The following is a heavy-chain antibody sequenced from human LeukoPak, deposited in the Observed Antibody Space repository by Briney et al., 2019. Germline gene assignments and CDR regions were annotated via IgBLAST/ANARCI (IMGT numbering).Heavy chain of an antibody. V-gene: IGHV4-39*01. CDR2: IYNSGST. CDR3: AGLSSGYYYFDY. CDR1: GGSLTSSTYY. J-gene: IGHJ4*02. D-gene: IGHD3-22*01. Sequence: PSETLSLTCTVSGGSLTSSTYYWGWIRHPPGRGLEWIGSIYNSGSTSYDPSLKSRVTISVDTSKNQFSLKLSSVTAADTAVYYCAGLSSGYYYFDYWGQGTLVTVSS.